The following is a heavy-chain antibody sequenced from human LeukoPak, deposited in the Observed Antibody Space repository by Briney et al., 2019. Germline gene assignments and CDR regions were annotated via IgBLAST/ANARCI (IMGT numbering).Heavy chain of an antibody. D-gene: IGHD6-13*01. CDR2: IKQDGSEK. Sequence: GGSLRPSCVASGFTFSSYWMSWVRQAPGKGLEWVANIKQDGSEKYYVDSVKGRFTISRDNAKNSLYLQMNSLRAEDTAVYYCARSDRSSWYSLHDFWGQGTLVTVSS. CDR3: ARSDRSSWYSLHDF. J-gene: IGHJ4*02. CDR1: GFTFSSYW. V-gene: IGHV3-7*01.